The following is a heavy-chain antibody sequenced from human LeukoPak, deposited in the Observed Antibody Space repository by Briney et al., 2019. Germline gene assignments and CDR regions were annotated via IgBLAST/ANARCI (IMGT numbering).Heavy chain of an antibody. CDR1: GFTFGDYA. CDR2: IRSNAYGGTT. D-gene: IGHD3-22*01. V-gene: IGHV3-49*04. J-gene: IGHJ4*02. Sequence: PGGSLRLSCTASGFTFGDYAMSWVRQAPGKGLEWVGFIRSNAYGGTTEYAASVKGRFTISRDDSKSIAYLQMNSLKTEDTAVYYCTRDRKLGPQYYYDSSGYYIDYWGQGTLVTVSS. CDR3: TRDRKLGPQYYYDSSGYYIDY.